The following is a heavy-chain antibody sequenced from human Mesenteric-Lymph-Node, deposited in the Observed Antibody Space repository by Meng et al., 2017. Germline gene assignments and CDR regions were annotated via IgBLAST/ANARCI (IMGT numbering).Heavy chain of an antibody. J-gene: IGHJ5*02. CDR1: SGPIVSTDYS. D-gene: IGHD7-27*01. CDR3: ARLGPRWFDP. CDR2: IYHNGST. V-gene: IGHV4-30-2*01. Sequence: QPRVQGPRSGLVSPSQTRPLPWAVSSGPIVSTDYSCSWIRRPPGKGLEWIGYIYHNGSTYYNPYFKSRVTISLDRSKNQVSLKLNSVTAADTAVYSCARLGPRWFDPWGQGTLVTVSS.